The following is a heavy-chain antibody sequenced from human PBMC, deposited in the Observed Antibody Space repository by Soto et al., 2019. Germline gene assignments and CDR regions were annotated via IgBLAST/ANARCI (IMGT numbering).Heavy chain of an antibody. J-gene: IGHJ3*02. D-gene: IGHD3-9*01. CDR3: ARDFDGAGAAFDI. CDR1: GFTFSSYW. V-gene: IGHV3-7*01. Sequence: PGGSLRLSCAAAGFTFSSYWMSWVRQAPGKGLEWVANIKQDGSEKYYVASVKGRFTISRDNAKNSLYLQMNSLRAEDTAVYYCARDFDGAGAAFDIWGQGTMVTVSS. CDR2: IKQDGSEK.